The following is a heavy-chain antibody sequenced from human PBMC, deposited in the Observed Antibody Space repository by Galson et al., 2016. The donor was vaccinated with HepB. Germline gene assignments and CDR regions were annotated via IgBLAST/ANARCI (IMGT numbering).Heavy chain of an antibody. CDR2: VIPVFGTA. Sequence: SVKVSCKASGDTFSSYAISWVRQAPGQGLEWMGGVIPVFGTANYAQKFQGRVTITADKSTSTAYMELSSLTFADTAVYYCARAGISIFGVITPHWYFDLWGRGTLVTVSS. V-gene: IGHV1-69*06. D-gene: IGHD3-3*02. J-gene: IGHJ2*01. CDR3: ARAGISIFGVITPHWYFDL. CDR1: GDTFSSYA.